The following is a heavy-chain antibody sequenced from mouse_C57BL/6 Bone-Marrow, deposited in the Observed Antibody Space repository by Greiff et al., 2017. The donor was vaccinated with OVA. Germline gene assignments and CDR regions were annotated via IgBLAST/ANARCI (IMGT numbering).Heavy chain of an antibody. CDR1: GYTFTSYW. Sequence: QVQLQQPGAELVMPGASVKLSCKASGYTFTSYWMHWVKQRPGQGLEWIGEIDPSDSYTNYNQKFKGKSTLTVDKSSSTAYMQRSSLTSEDSAVYYCAREGDYLGYYAMDYWGQGTSVTVSS. CDR2: IDPSDSYT. CDR3: AREGDYLGYYAMDY. J-gene: IGHJ4*01. V-gene: IGHV1-69*01. D-gene: IGHD2-13*01.